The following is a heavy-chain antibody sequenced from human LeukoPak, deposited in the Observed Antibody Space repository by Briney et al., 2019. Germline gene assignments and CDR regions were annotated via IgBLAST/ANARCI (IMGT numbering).Heavy chain of an antibody. D-gene: IGHD6-19*01. V-gene: IGHV5-51*01. CDR3: ARQEWLARAWFDP. Sequence: GESLKISCKGSGYSFTSYWIGWVRQMPGKGLEWVGIIYPGDSDTRYSPSFQGQVTISADKSISTAYLQWSSLKASDTAMYYCARQEWLARAWFDPWGQGTLVTVSS. CDR1: GYSFTSYW. J-gene: IGHJ5*02. CDR2: IYPGDSDT.